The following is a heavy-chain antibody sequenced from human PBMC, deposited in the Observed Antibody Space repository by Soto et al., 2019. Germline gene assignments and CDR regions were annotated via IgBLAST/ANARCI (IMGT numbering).Heavy chain of an antibody. V-gene: IGHV3-23*01. D-gene: IGHD4-17*01. CDR3: VKKKGPTDSDLQYFFDS. Sequence: EVQLLESGGGLAQPGESLGLSCAASGFAFSTYAMNWVRQIPGKGLEWVARISDSGFKTYYADSVKGRVTIYRDNSMNTVSLQMNNLRAEDTAVYYCVKKKGPTDSDLQYFFDSWGQGRLVTVSS. J-gene: IGHJ4*02. CDR1: GFAFSTYA. CDR2: ISDSGFKT.